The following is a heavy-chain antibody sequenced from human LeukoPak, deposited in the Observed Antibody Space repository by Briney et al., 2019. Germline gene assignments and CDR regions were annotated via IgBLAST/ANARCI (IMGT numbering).Heavy chain of an antibody. Sequence: SETLSLTCAVYGGSFSGYYWSWIRQPPGKGLEWIGEINHSGSTNYNPSLKGRVTISVDTSKNQFSLKLSSVTAADTAVYYCARGPIIAVAGSSGFDYWGQGTLVTVPS. CDR1: GGSFSGYY. J-gene: IGHJ4*02. CDR3: ARGPIIAVAGSSGFDY. CDR2: INHSGST. V-gene: IGHV4-34*01. D-gene: IGHD6-19*01.